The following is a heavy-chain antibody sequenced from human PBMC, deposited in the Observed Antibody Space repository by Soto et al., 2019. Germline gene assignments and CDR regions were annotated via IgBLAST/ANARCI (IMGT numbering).Heavy chain of an antibody. V-gene: IGHV3-48*01. CDR1: GFTFSSYS. D-gene: IGHD4-17*01. CDR2: ISSSSSTI. Sequence: GGSLRLSCAASGFTFSSYSMNWVRQAPGKGLEWVSYISSSSSTIYYADSVKGRFTISRDNAKNSLYLQMNSLRAEDTAVYYCAREEGFATVTPHNDYWGQGTLVTVSS. J-gene: IGHJ4*02. CDR3: AREEGFATVTPHNDY.